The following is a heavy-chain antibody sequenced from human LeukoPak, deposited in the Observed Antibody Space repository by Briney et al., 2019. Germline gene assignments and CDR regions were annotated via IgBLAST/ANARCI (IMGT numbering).Heavy chain of an antibody. D-gene: IGHD3-3*01. CDR2: ISAYNGNT. J-gene: IGHJ5*02. CDR3: ARDRPGCWSGYYNWFDP. Sequence: ASVKVSCKSSGYTFTSYGIRWVRQAPGQGLEWMGWISAYNGNTNYAQKLQGRVTMTTDTSTSTAYMELRSLRSDDTDVYYCARDRPGCWSGYYNWFDPWGQGTLVTVSS. CDR1: GYTFTSYG. V-gene: IGHV1-18*01.